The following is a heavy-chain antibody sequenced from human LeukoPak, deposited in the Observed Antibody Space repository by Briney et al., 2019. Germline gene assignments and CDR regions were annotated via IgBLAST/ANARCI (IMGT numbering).Heavy chain of an antibody. CDR3: ARVGVIAAAGTYDY. Sequence: PGGSLRLSCAASRFTFSDYYMTWIRQAPGKGLEWVSYISSSGDTISYADSVKGRFTISRDNAKNSLYLQMNSLRAEDTAVYYCARVGVIAAAGTYDYWGQGTLVTVSS. D-gene: IGHD6-13*01. CDR1: RFTFSDYY. CDR2: ISSSGDTI. V-gene: IGHV3-11*01. J-gene: IGHJ4*02.